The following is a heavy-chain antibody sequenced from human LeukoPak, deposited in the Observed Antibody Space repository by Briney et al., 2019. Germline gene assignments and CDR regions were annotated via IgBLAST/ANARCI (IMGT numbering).Heavy chain of an antibody. CDR1: GFTFSSYA. V-gene: IGHV3-23*01. J-gene: IGHJ4*02. CDR3: AKINFWSGYYGLGY. D-gene: IGHD3-3*01. Sequence: PGGSLRLSCAASGFTFSSYAMSWVRQAPGKGLEWVSAISGSGGSTYYADSVKGRFTISRDNSKNTLYLQMNSLRAEDTAVYYCAKINFWSGYYGLGYWGQGTLVTVSS. CDR2: ISGSGGST.